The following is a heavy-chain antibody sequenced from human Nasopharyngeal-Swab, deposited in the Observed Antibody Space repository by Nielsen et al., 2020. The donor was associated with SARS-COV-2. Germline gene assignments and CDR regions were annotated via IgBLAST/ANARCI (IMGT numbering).Heavy chain of an antibody. CDR3: ASLVIEQGISDAFDF. Sequence: RQAPGKGLEWIGYIHYTGYTFYNPSLESRLIISLDTSQNQFSLRLSSVTAADTAVYYCASLVIEQGISDAFDFWGQGTMVTVSS. V-gene: IGHV4-31*02. D-gene: IGHD3-16*02. J-gene: IGHJ3*01. CDR2: IHYTGYT.